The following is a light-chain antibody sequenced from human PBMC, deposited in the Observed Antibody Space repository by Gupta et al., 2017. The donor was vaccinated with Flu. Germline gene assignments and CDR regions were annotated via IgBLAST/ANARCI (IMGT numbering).Light chain of an antibody. CDR3: QQYCSTPLT. Sequence: DVVLTQSPDSLAMSLGQRATINCKSSQSVLYSSKNKNYLAWYQQKPGQPPRLLIYWASSRESGVPARCSGRGPGKDFTLTISSLEAEDVAVYYCQQYCSTPLTFGQGTKLEIK. CDR1: QSVLYSSKNKNY. CDR2: WAS. V-gene: IGKV4-1*01. J-gene: IGKJ2*01.